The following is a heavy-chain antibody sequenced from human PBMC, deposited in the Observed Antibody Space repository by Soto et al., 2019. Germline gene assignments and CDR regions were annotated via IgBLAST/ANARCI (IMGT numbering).Heavy chain of an antibody. CDR2: IIPIFGTA. CDR1: GGTFSSYA. Sequence: GASVKVSCKASGGTFSSYAISWVRQAPGQGLEWMGGIIPIFGTANYAQKFQGRVTITADESTSTAYMELSSLRSEDTAVYYCARGPSGSQPLYYYYYGMDVWGQGTTVTVSS. J-gene: IGHJ6*02. CDR3: ARGPSGSQPLYYYYYGMDV. D-gene: IGHD1-26*01. V-gene: IGHV1-69*13.